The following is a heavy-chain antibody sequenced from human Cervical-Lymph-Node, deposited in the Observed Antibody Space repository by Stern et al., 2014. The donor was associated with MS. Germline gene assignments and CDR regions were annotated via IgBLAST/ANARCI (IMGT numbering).Heavy chain of an antibody. CDR3: ASPLTATSVPFGYYGMDV. CDR1: GGTFSNYA. D-gene: IGHD4-17*01. CDR2: IVPLFGKP. Sequence: QVQLVQSGAEVKKPGSSVKVSCKASGGTFSNYATSWVRQAPGQGLEWMGGIVPLFGKPNYAQKFQGRVTINADESTSTGYMDLSSLRSEDTAVYYCASPLTATSVPFGYYGMDVWGQGTTVTVS. V-gene: IGHV1-69*01. J-gene: IGHJ6*02.